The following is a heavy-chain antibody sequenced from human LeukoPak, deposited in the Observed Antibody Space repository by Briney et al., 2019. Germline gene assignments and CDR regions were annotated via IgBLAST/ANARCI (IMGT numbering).Heavy chain of an antibody. V-gene: IGHV5-51*01. CDR1: GYSFTSYW. CDR3: ARLGGAVAGNPIFFDY. J-gene: IGHJ4*02. Sequence: GELLKISCKGSGYSFTSYWIGWVRPLPGKGLEWMGIFYPGYSDTRYSPSFQGQVTISADKSISTAYLQWSSLKASDTAMYYCARLGGAVAGNPIFFDYWGQGTLVTVSS. CDR2: FYPGYSDT. D-gene: IGHD6-19*01.